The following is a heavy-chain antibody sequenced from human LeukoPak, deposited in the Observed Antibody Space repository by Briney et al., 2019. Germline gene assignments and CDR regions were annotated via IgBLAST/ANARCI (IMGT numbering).Heavy chain of an antibody. CDR1: GFTFDDYA. Sequence: GGSLRLSCAASGFTFDDYAMHWVRQAPGKGLEWVSGISWNSGSIGYADSVKGRFTISRDNAKNSLYLQMNSLRAEDTALYYCAKGRTSGSTGGYFDYWGQGTLVTVSS. CDR2: ISWNSGSI. V-gene: IGHV3-9*01. CDR3: AKGRTSGSTGGYFDY. J-gene: IGHJ4*02. D-gene: IGHD1-26*01.